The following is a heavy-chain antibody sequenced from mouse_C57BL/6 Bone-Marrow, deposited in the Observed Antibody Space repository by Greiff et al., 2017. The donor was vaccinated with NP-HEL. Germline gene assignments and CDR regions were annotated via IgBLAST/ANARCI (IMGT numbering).Heavy chain of an antibody. V-gene: IGHV1-4*01. D-gene: IGHD1-1*01. CDR1: GYTFTSYT. J-gene: IGHJ3*01. CDR2: INPSSGYT. Sequence: VVESGAELARPGASVKMSCKASGYTFTSYTMHWVKQRPGQGLEWIGYINPSSGYTKYNQKFKDKATLTADKSSSTAYMQLSSLTSEDSAVYYCARSYYYGSSYGAYWGQGTLVTVSA. CDR3: ARSYYYGSSYGAY.